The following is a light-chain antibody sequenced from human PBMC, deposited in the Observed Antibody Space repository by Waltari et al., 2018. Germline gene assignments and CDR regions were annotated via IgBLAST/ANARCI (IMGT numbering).Light chain of an antibody. Sequence: SYALTQPPSVSVSPGQTASIPCSGVKLGDKYACWYQQKPGQSPVLVIYQDSKRPSGIPERFSGSNSGNTATLTISGTQAMDEADYYCQAWDSSTGVFGTGTKVTVL. J-gene: IGLJ1*01. CDR1: KLGDKY. CDR3: QAWDSSTGV. CDR2: QDS. V-gene: IGLV3-1*01.